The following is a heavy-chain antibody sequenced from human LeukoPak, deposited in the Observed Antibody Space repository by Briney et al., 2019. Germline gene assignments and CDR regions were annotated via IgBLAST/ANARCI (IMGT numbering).Heavy chain of an antibody. Sequence: SETLSLTCNVSGASISSGDYYWTWMRQSPGRGLEWIRYIYHSGNTYYNPSLKSRVAISLDMSKNQFSVRLKSVTAADTAVYYCARKSGSYYFLDYWGRGTLVTVSS. CDR1: GASISSGDYY. D-gene: IGHD3-10*01. J-gene: IGHJ4*02. V-gene: IGHV4-30-4*01. CDR3: ARKSGSYYFLDY. CDR2: IYHSGNT.